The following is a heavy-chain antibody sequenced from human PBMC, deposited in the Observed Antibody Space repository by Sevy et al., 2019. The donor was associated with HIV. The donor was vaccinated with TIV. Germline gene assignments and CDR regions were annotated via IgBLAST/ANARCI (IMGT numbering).Heavy chain of an antibody. J-gene: IGHJ4*02. V-gene: IGHV3-30*03. CDR2: ISFDGSHK. D-gene: IGHD3-22*01. CDR3: ARDHDSSGYFRIRYFDY. CDR1: GFTFSSYG. Sequence: GESLRLSCVASGFTFSSYGMHWVRQAPGKGLEWVAVISFDGSHKYYADSVKGRFTISRDNSKNTLYLQLNSLRPEDTAVHYCARDHDSSGYFRIRYFDYWGQGTLVTVSS.